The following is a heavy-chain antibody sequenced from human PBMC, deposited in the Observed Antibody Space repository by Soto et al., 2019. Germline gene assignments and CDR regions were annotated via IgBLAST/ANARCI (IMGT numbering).Heavy chain of an antibody. J-gene: IGHJ6*02. Sequence: SVKVSCKASGGTFSSYAISWVRQAPGQGLEWMGGIIPIFGTANYAQKFQGRVTITADESTSTAYMELSSLRSEDTAVYYCARSYYDSSGYLGENYGMDVWGQGTTVTVSS. D-gene: IGHD3-22*01. CDR1: GGTFSSYA. CDR2: IIPIFGTA. V-gene: IGHV1-69*13. CDR3: ARSYYDSSGYLGENYGMDV.